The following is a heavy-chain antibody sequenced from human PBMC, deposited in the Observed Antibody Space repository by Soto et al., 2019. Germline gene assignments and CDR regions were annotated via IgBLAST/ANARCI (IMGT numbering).Heavy chain of an antibody. CDR1: GFTFSTYW. V-gene: IGHV3-7*01. J-gene: IGHJ4*02. Sequence: HPGGSLRLSCAASGFTFSTYWMDWVRQTPGKGLEWVANTNQDGSEKNYVDSVKGRFTIYRDNAKNSLYLQMSSLTAEDSALYYCSRSLDSWGQGTLVTVSS. CDR3: SRSLDS. CDR2: TNQDGSEK.